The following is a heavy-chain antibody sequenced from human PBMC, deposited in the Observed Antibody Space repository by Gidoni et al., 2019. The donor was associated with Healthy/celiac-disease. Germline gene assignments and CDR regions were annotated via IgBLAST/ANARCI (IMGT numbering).Heavy chain of an antibody. Sequence: EVQLVESGGGLVQPGGSLRLSCAASGFTVSSNYMCWVRQAPGKGLEWVSVIYSGGSTYYADSVKGRFTISRHNSKNTLYLQMNSLRAEDTAVYYCARDLGGGSGYYYYGMDVWGQGTTVTVSS. CDR2: IYSGGST. CDR3: ARDLGGGSGYYYYGMDV. V-gene: IGHV3-53*04. D-gene: IGHD2-15*01. J-gene: IGHJ6*02. CDR1: GFTVSSNY.